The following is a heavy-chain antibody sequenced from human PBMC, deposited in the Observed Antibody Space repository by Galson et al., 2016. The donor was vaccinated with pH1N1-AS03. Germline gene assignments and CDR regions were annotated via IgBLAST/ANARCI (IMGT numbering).Heavy chain of an antibody. CDR1: GFIFSSDW. J-gene: IGHJ6*02. CDR2: ITSDGSSI. Sequence: SLRLSCAASGFIFSSDWMHWVRQVPGKGLVWVSRITSDGSSISYADAVKGRFTTSRDNAKNTLYLQMNSLRAEDTAVYHCARAMCTSAWYGMDAWGQGTTVTVSS. D-gene: IGHD6-19*01. CDR3: ARAMCTSAWYGMDA. V-gene: IGHV3-74*01.